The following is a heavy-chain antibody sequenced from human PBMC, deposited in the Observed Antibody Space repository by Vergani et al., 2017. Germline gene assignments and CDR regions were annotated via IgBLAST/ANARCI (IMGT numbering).Heavy chain of an antibody. CDR1: GGSFSGYY. D-gene: IGHD2/OR15-2a*01. V-gene: IGHV3-30*02. J-gene: IGHJ6*02. CDR3: ANSVIAGNVGVAYFGMDV. CDR2: IRYDGSSE. Sequence: QVQLQQWGAGLLKPSETLSLTCAVYGGSFSGYYWSWIRQPPGKGLEWVSFIRYDGSSEYYGDSVKGRFTISRDKSQNTVNLQMNSLRTEDTAVYFCANSVIAGNVGVAYFGMDVWGRGTTVTVSS.